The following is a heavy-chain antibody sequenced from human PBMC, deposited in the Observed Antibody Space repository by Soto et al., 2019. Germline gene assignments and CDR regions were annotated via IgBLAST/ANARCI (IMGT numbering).Heavy chain of an antibody. CDR1: GFTFSSYG. CDR2: VWYDGGNK. Sequence: QVQLVESGGGVVQPGRSLRLSCAASGFTFSSYGMHWVRQAPGKGLEWVALVWYDGGNKYYADSVKGRFTISRDNSKNTLYLQMNSLRDGDTAVYYCVRAAGYSGNDYVYYYGMDVWDQGTTVTVSS. J-gene: IGHJ6*02. D-gene: IGHD5-12*01. CDR3: VRAAGYSGNDYVYYYGMDV. V-gene: IGHV3-33*01.